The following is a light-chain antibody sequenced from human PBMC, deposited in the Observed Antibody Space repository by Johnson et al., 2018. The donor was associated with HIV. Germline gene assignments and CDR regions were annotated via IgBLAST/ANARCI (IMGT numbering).Light chain of an antibody. V-gene: IGLV1-51*01. CDR1: NSNIGNNY. Sequence: QSVLTQPPSVSAAPGQKVTISCSGSNSNIGNNYVSWYQQLPGTAPKLLIYDNNKRPSGTPDRFSGSKSGTSATLGITGLQTGDEADYYCGTWDISLSVGYVFGTGTKVTVL. CDR2: DNN. J-gene: IGLJ1*01. CDR3: GTWDISLSVGYV.